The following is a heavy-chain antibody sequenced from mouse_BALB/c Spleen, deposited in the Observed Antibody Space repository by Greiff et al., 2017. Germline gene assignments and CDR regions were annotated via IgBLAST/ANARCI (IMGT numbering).Heavy chain of an antibody. Sequence: QVQLKESGPGLVAPSQSLSITCTVSGFSLTSYGVHWVRQPPGKGLEWLGVIWAGGSTNYNSALMSRLSISKDNSKSQVFLKMNSLQTDDTAMYYCAREGQLGRAWFAYWGQGTLVTVSA. V-gene: IGHV2-9*02. J-gene: IGHJ3*01. CDR1: GFSLTSYG. CDR3: AREGQLGRAWFAY. CDR2: IWAGGST. D-gene: IGHD3-2*01.